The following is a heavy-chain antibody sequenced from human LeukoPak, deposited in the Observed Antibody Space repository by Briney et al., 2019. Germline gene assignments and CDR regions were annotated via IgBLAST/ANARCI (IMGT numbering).Heavy chain of an antibody. Sequence: GGSLRLSCSASGFTFSSYAMHWVRQAPGKGLEYVSAISSNGGSTYYADSVKGRFTISRDNSKNTLYLQMSSLRAEDTAVYYCVKAGKLGYCSGGSCYSYYYYYGMDVWGKGPTVTVSS. D-gene: IGHD2-15*01. CDR3: VKAGKLGYCSGGSCYSYYYYYGMDV. CDR2: ISSNGGST. J-gene: IGHJ6*04. V-gene: IGHV3-64D*06. CDR1: GFTFSSYA.